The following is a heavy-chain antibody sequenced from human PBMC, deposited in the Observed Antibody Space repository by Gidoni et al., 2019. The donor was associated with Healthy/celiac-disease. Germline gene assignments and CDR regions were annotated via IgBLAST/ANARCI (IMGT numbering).Heavy chain of an antibody. V-gene: IGHV3-7*05. CDR3: ARDRQIVGATRYYYGMDV. CDR1: GFTFSSYW. J-gene: IGHJ6*02. Sequence: EVQLVESGGGLVQPGGSLRLSCAASGFTFSSYWMSWVRQAPGKGLEWVANIKQEGSEKYYVDSVKGRFTISRDNAKNTLYLQMNSLRAEDTAVYYCARDRQIVGATRYYYGMDVWGQGTTVTVSS. D-gene: IGHD1-26*01. CDR2: IKQEGSEK.